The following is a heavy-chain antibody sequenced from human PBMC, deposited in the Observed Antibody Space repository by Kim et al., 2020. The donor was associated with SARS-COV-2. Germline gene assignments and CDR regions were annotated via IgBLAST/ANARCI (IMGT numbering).Heavy chain of an antibody. D-gene: IGHD6-19*01. Sequence: GGSLRLSCAASGFTFSSYALSWVRQAPGKGLEWVSAISGSGGSTYYADSVKGRFTISRDNSKNTLYLQMNSLRAEDTAVYYCEKVPLPYSSGWYYYYGMDVGGQGTTVTVSS. CDR1: GFTFSSYA. V-gene: IGHV3-23*01. CDR2: ISGSGGST. J-gene: IGHJ6*02. CDR3: EKVPLPYSSGWYYYYGMDV.